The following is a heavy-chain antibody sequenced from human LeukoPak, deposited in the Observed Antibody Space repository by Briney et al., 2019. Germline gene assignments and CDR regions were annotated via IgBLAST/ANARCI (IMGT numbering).Heavy chain of an antibody. Sequence: GASVKVSCKASGYTFTGYYMHWVRQAPGQGLEWMGWINPNSGGTNYAQKLQGRVTMTTDTSTSTAYMELRSLRSDDTAVYYCARGDFDWLLSGGDDAFDIWGQGTMVTVSS. J-gene: IGHJ3*02. CDR2: INPNSGGT. CDR3: ARGDFDWLLSGGDDAFDI. D-gene: IGHD3-9*01. CDR1: GYTFTGYY. V-gene: IGHV1-2*02.